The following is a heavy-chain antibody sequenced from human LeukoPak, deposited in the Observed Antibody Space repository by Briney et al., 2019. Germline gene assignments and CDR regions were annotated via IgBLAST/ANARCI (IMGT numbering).Heavy chain of an antibody. V-gene: IGHV1-8*01. CDR2: MNPNSGNT. CDR1: GYTFTSYD. CDR3: ASRSIAAAGSDY. D-gene: IGHD6-13*01. J-gene: IGHJ4*02. Sequence: APVKVSCKASGYTFTSYDINWVRQATGRGLEWMGWMNPNSGNTGYAQKFQGRVTMTRNTSISTAYMELSSLRSEDTAVYYCASRSIAAAGSDYWGQGTLVTVSS.